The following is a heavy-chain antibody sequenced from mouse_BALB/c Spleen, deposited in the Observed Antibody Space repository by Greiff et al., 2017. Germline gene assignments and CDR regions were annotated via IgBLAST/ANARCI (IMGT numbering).Heavy chain of an antibody. J-gene: IGHJ4*01. CDR3: ARHRPLDYAMDD. Sequence: EVKLMESGGGLVKPGGSLKLSCAASGFTFSSYAMSWVRQTPEKRLEWVATISSGGSYTYYPDSVKGRITISRDNAKNTLYLQMSSLRSEDTAMYYCARHRPLDYAMDDWGQGTSVTVSS. CDR2: ISSGGSYT. CDR1: GFTFSSYA. V-gene: IGHV5-9-3*01.